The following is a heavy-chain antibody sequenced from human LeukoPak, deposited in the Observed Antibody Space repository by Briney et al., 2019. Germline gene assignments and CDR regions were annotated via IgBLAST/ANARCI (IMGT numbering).Heavy chain of an antibody. Sequence: ETLSLTCTVSGGSISGTDLYWGWVRQAPGKGLEWVSAISGSGGSTYYADSVKGRFTISRDNSKNTLYLQMNSLRAEDTAVYYCAKDRGIAAAGTLYYFDYWGQGTLVTVSS. D-gene: IGHD6-13*01. V-gene: IGHV3-23*01. CDR2: ISGSGGST. CDR3: AKDRGIAAAGTLYYFDY. CDR1: GGSISGTD. J-gene: IGHJ4*02.